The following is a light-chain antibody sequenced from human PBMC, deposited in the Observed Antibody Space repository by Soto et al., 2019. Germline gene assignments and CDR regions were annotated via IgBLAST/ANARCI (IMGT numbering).Light chain of an antibody. J-gene: IGKJ1*01. Sequence: EIVLTQSPCTLSLSPGKRATLTCRASQSISSSYLAWYQQRPGQAPRLLIYGASSRATGIPDRFSGSGSGTEFTLTISRLEPEDFAVYYCQQYGGSHRTFGQGTKVDNK. CDR2: GAS. CDR3: QQYGGSHRT. V-gene: IGKV3-20*01. CDR1: QSISSSY.